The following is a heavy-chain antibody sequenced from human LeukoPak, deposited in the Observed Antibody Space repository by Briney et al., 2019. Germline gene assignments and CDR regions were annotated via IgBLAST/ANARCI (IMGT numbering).Heavy chain of an antibody. CDR1: GGTFSSYA. CDR3: ARADVNTYCGGDCYSEDAFDI. Sequence: ASVKVSCKASGGTFSSYAISWVRQAPGQGLEWMGGIIPIFGTANYAQKFQGRVTITADESTSTAYMELSSLRSEDTAVYYCARADVNTYCGGDCYSEDAFDIWGQGTMVTVSS. J-gene: IGHJ3*02. CDR2: IIPIFGTA. V-gene: IGHV1-69*13. D-gene: IGHD2-21*02.